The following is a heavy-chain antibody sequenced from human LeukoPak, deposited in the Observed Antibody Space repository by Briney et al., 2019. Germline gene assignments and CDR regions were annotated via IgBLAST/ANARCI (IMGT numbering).Heavy chain of an antibody. V-gene: IGHV4-59*12. CDR3: ARWDSGSYFLDY. CDR1: GGSISSYY. Sequence: SETLSLTCTVSGGSISSYYWRWIRQPPGQGLEWIGYIYYSGSTTYNPSLKSRVTISVDTSKNEFSLQRSFVTAADTAVYYCARWDSGSYFLDYWGQGTLVTVSS. D-gene: IGHD1-26*01. J-gene: IGHJ4*02. CDR2: IYYSGST.